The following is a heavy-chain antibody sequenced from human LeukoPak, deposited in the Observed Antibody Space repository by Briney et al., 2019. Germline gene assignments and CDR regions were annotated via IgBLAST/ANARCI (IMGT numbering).Heavy chain of an antibody. CDR1: GYSFTSHW. V-gene: IGHV5-51*01. D-gene: IGHD3-22*01. Sequence: GESLKISCKGSGYSFTSHWIGWVRQMPGKGLEWMAIIYPGESDTRYSPSFQGQVTISADKSISVTYLQWSSLKASDTAMYYCARSSDSGGYYDYFDYWGQGTLVT. CDR2: IYPGESDT. J-gene: IGHJ4*02. CDR3: ARSSDSGGYYDYFDY.